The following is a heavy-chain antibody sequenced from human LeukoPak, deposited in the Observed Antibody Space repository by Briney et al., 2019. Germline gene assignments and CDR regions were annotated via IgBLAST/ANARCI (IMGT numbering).Heavy chain of an antibody. J-gene: IGHJ4*02. CDR1: GFTFDDYG. V-gene: IGHV3-20*04. D-gene: IGHD3-22*01. CDR3: ARDDVITPLDY. Sequence: PGGSLRLSCAASGFTFDDYGMSWVRQAPGKGLEWVSDINWNGGSTGYADSGKGRFTISRDNAKNSLYLQMNSLRAEDTALYYCARDDVITPLDYWGQGTLVTVSS. CDR2: INWNGGST.